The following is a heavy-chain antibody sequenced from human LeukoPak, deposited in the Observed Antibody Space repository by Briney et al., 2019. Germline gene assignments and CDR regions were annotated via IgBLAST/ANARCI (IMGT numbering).Heavy chain of an antibody. CDR1: GYTFTSFG. CDR3: TRDLGVDTTMIFFDY. V-gene: IGHV1-18*01. CDR2: ISAYNGNT. D-gene: IGHD5-18*01. Sequence: ASVKVSCKASGYTFTSFGISWVRQAPGQGLEWMGWISAYNGNTNYAQKFQGRVTMTTDTSTSTAYMEIRSLRSDDTAVYYCTRDLGVDTTMIFFDYWGQGALVTVSS. J-gene: IGHJ4*02.